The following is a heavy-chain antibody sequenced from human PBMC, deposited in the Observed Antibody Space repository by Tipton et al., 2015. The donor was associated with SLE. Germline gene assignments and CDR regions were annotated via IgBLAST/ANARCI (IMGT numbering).Heavy chain of an antibody. D-gene: IGHD1-26*01. Sequence: TLSLTCAVYGGSFSGYYWSWIRQHPGKGLEWIGYIYYSGSTYYNPSLKSRVTISVDTSKNQFSLKLSSVTAADTAVYYCARYGTYDGSRYFQHWGQGTLVTVSS. V-gene: IGHV4-34*01. CDR1: GGSFSGYY. CDR3: ARYGTYDGSRYFQH. CDR2: IYYSGST. J-gene: IGHJ1*01.